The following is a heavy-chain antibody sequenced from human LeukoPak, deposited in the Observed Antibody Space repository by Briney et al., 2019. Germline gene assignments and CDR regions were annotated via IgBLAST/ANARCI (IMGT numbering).Heavy chain of an antibody. D-gene: IGHD6-6*01. CDR3: AREDSSSSLEYYYYGMDV. CDR1: GFTFVNYA. Sequence: PGGSLRLSCAASGFTFVNYAMNWVRQAPGKGLEWVSAVSDSGQSTYYADSVKGRFTISRDNSKNTLYLQMNSLRAEDTAVYYCAREDSSSSLEYYYYGMDVWGQGTTVTVSS. J-gene: IGHJ6*02. CDR2: VSDSGQST. V-gene: IGHV3-23*01.